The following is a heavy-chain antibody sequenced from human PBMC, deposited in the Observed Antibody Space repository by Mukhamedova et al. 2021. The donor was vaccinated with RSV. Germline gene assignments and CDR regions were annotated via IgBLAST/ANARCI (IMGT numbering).Heavy chain of an antibody. V-gene: IGHV3-15*01. D-gene: IGHD3-22*01. Sequence: GKGLEWVGRIKSKTDGGTTDYAAPVKGRISISRDDSRDKVYLQMKSLKTEDTAVYYCTTVGSGYYDTSGYSRFDYWGQGTLLTVS. J-gene: IGHJ4*02. CDR2: IKSKTDGGTT. CDR3: TTVGSGYYDTSGYSRFDY.